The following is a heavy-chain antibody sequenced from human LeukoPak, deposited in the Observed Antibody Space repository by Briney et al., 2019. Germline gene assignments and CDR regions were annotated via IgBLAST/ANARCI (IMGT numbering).Heavy chain of an antibody. D-gene: IGHD1-14*01. CDR2: LYSDGNT. J-gene: IGHJ4*02. CDR1: GFTLITND. V-gene: IGHV3-53*01. CDR3: ARGVEPLAANTLAY. Sequence: PGGSLRLSCAASGFTLITNDMTWVRQAPGKGLEWVSVLYSDGNTKYADSVQGRFTISRDNSKNTLYLEMNSLSPDDTAVYYCARGVEPLAANTLAYWGQGTLVTVSS.